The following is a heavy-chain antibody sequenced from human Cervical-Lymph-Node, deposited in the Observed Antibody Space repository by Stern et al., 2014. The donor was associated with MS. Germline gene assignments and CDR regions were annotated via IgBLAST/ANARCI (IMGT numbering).Heavy chain of an antibody. CDR2: IIPSIGIA. CDR1: GGTFNVYA. V-gene: IGHV1-69*01. Sequence: VQLVEAGAEVKKPGSSVKVSCHTSGGTFNVYAINGLRKAPGQGIAWVGGIIPSIGIANYSQKFQGRVTITADESTRTSSMQLSSLTSNDTAVYYCARDGRHTNNYGLDVWGQGTTVTVSS. CDR3: ARDGRHTNNYGLDV. J-gene: IGHJ6*02.